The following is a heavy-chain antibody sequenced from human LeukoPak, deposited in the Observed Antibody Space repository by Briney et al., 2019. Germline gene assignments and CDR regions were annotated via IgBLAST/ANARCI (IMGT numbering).Heavy chain of an antibody. Sequence: SETLSLTCAVYGGSFSGYYWSWIRQPPGKGLEWIGEINHSGSTNYNPSLKSRVTISVDTSKNQFSLKLSSVTAADTAVYYCARHPRGYSYGYGVDYWGQGTLVTVSS. CDR3: ARHPRGYSYGYGVDY. D-gene: IGHD5-18*01. CDR2: INHSGST. CDR1: GGSFSGYY. J-gene: IGHJ4*02. V-gene: IGHV4-34*01.